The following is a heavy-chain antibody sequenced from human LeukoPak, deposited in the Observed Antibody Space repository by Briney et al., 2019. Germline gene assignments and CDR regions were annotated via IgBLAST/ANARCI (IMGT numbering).Heavy chain of an antibody. V-gene: IGHV4-4*07. CDR2: IYNSGST. CDR3: ARDHLEWWDIVVVPAARRYNWFDP. J-gene: IGHJ5*02. CDR1: GCSISSYY. Sequence: SETLSLTCTVSGCSISSYYWSWIRQPAGKGLEWIGRIYNSGSTNYNPSLKSRVTMSVDTSKNQFSLKLSSVTDADTAVYYCARDHLEWWDIVVVPAARRYNWFDPWGQGTLVTVSS. D-gene: IGHD2-2*01.